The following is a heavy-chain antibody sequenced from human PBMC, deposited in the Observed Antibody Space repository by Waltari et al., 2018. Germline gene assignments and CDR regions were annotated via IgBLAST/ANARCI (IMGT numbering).Heavy chain of an antibody. CDR1: GGTFSSYA. Sequence: QVQLVQSGAEVKKPGSSVKGSCKASGGTFSSYAISWVRQAPGQGLEWMGVIIPILGIATYAQKFQGRVTITADESTSTAYMELSSLRSEDTAVYYCAREGTGDSSGYYLLGFDYWGQGTLVTVSS. D-gene: IGHD3-22*01. CDR3: AREGTGDSSGYYLLGFDY. J-gene: IGHJ4*02. V-gene: IGHV1-69*04. CDR2: IIPILGIA.